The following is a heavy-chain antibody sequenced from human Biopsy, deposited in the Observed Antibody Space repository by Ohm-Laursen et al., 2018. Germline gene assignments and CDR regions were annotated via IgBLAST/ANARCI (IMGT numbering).Heavy chain of an antibody. Sequence: SDTLSLTCTVSGGSFSGNYWSWIRQPPGKGLEWIGYINDNGNTNYNPSLKSRVTISVDTSMNQFSLKLKSVTAADTALYFCARHFYDNFGPTPFDSFDLWGQGTLVTVSA. J-gene: IGHJ3*01. D-gene: IGHD3-22*01. CDR2: INDNGNT. V-gene: IGHV4-59*07. CDR3: ARHFYDNFGPTPFDSFDL. CDR1: GGSFSGNY.